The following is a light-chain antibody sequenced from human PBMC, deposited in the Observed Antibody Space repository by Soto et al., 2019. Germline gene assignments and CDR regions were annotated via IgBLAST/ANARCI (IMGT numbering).Light chain of an antibody. CDR2: DAS. Sequence: EIVLTQSPGTLSLSPGERATLSCRASQSVSSSYLAWYQQKPGQAPRLLIYDASSRATGIPDRFSGSGSGTDFTLTISRLEPEDFAVYYCQQYCSSLYTFGQGTKLESK. CDR3: QQYCSSLYT. J-gene: IGKJ2*01. V-gene: IGKV3-20*01. CDR1: QSVSSSY.